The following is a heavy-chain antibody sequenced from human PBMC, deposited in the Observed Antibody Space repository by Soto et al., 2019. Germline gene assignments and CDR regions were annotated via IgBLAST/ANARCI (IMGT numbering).Heavy chain of an antibody. CDR2: INAGNGNT. Sequence: ASVKVSCKASGYTFASYAMHWVRQAPGQRLEWTGWINAGNGNTKYSQKFQGRVTITRDTSASTAYMELSSLRSEDTAVYYCARASGSYRHFDYWGQGTLVTVS. CDR1: GYTFASYA. J-gene: IGHJ4*02. CDR3: ARASGSYRHFDY. D-gene: IGHD1-26*01. V-gene: IGHV1-3*01.